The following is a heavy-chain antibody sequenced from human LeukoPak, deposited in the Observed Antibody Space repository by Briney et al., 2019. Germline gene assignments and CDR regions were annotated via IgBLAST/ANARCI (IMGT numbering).Heavy chain of an antibody. J-gene: IGHJ4*02. CDR2: IWYDGSNK. Sequence: PGVSLRLSCAASGFTFSSYGMHWVRQAPGKGLEWVAVIWYDGSNKYYADSVKGRFTISRDNSKNTLYLQMNSLRAEDTAVYYCARAGGSSWAFKTYYFDYWGQGTLVTVSS. CDR1: GFTFSSYG. D-gene: IGHD6-13*01. V-gene: IGHV3-33*01. CDR3: ARAGGSSWAFKTYYFDY.